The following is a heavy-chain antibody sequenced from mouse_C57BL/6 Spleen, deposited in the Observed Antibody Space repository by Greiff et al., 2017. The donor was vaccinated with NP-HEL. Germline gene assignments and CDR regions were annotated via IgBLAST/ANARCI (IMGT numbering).Heavy chain of an antibody. CDR3: ARGPFITTVVPHYFDY. J-gene: IGHJ2*01. CDR1: GYTFTSYW. D-gene: IGHD1-1*01. V-gene: IGHV1-52*01. CDR2: IDPSDSET. Sequence: QVQLQQPGAELVRPGSSVKLSCKASGYTFTSYWMHWVKQRPIQGLEWIGNIDPSDSETHYNQKFKDKATLTVDKSSSTAYMQLSSLTSEDSAVYYCARGPFITTVVPHYFDYWGQGTTLTVSS.